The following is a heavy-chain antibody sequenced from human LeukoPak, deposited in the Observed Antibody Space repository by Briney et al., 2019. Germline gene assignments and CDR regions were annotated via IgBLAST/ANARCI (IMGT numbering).Heavy chain of an antibody. CDR3: ARGGKKYYDFWSGDYYYYMDV. CDR1: GGSFSGYY. Sequence: SETLSLTCAVYGGSFSGYYWSWIRQPPGKGLEWIGEINHSGSTNYNPSLKSRVTISVDTSKNQFSLKLSSVTAADTAVYYCARGGKKYYDFWSGDYYYYMDVWGKGTTVTLSS. J-gene: IGHJ6*03. CDR2: INHSGST. D-gene: IGHD3-3*01. V-gene: IGHV4-34*01.